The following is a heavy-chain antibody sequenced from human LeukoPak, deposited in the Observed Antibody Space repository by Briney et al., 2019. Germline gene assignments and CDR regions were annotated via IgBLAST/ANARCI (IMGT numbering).Heavy chain of an antibody. CDR2: ITSSSAYI. D-gene: IGHD2-21*01. CDR1: GFTVSSNY. CDR3: VLWPTIALNY. Sequence: PGGSLRLSCAASGFTVSSNYMNWVRQAPGKGLEWVSSITSSSAYIYYADSVKGRFTVSRDNAKNSLYLQMSSPRAEDTAVYHCVLWPTIALNYWGQGTLVTVSS. V-gene: IGHV3-21*01. J-gene: IGHJ4*02.